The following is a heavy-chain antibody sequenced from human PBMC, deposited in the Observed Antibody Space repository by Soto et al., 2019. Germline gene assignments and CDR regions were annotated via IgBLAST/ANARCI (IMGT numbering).Heavy chain of an antibody. D-gene: IGHD3-9*01. CDR2: ISYDGSNK. CDR1: GFTFSSYA. J-gene: IGHJ5*02. CDR3: ASDYYDILTGSRWDWFDP. Sequence: GGSLRLSCAASGFTFSSYAMHWVRQAPGKGLEWVAVISYDGSNKYYAESVKGGFTISRDNSKNTLYLQMNSLRAEDTAVYYCASDYYDILTGSRWDWFDPWGQGTLVTVSS. V-gene: IGHV3-30-3*01.